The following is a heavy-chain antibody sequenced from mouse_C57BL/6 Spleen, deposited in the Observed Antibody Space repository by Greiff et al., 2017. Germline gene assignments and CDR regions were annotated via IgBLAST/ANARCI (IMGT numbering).Heavy chain of an antibody. CDR2: INPNSGTT. V-gene: IGHV1-39*01. J-gene: IGHJ3*01. D-gene: IGHD2-12*01. CDR1: GYSFTDYN. CDR3: ARLEGLSLRRAWFAY. Sequence: VQLQQSGPELVKPGASVKISCKASGYSFTDYNMNWVKQSNGKSLEWIGVINPNSGTTSYNQKFKGKATLHVDQSSSTAYMQLHSLTSEHSAVYDCARLEGLSLRRAWFAYWGQGTLVTVSA.